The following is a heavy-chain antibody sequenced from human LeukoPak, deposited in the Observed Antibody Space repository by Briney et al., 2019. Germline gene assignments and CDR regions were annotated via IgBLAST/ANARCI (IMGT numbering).Heavy chain of an antibody. V-gene: IGHV1-18*01. Sequence: ASVKVSCKASGYTFTSYGISWVRQAPGQGLEWMGWISAYNGNTNYAQKLQGRVTMTTDTSTSIAYMELRSLRSDDTAVYYCATSKYDSSGLSFDYWGQGTLVTVSS. J-gene: IGHJ4*02. CDR1: GYTFTSYG. D-gene: IGHD3-22*01. CDR2: ISAYNGNT. CDR3: ATSKYDSSGLSFDY.